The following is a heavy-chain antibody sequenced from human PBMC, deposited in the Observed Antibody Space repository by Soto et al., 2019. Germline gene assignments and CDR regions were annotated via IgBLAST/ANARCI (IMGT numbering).Heavy chain of an antibody. V-gene: IGHV3-74*01. D-gene: IGHD3-10*01. Sequence: GGSLRLSCAASGFTFSSYWMHWVRQAPGKGLVWVSRINSDGSSTSYADSVKGRFTISRDNAKNTLYLQMNSLRAEDTAVYYCARLQTSMVRGVKIFDYWGQGTLVTVSS. J-gene: IGHJ4*02. CDR1: GFTFSSYW. CDR2: INSDGSST. CDR3: ARLQTSMVRGVKIFDY.